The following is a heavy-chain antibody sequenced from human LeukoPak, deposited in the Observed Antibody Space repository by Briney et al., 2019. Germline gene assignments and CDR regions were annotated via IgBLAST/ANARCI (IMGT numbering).Heavy chain of an antibody. D-gene: IGHD4/OR15-4a*01. CDR1: GGSISSSSYS. Sequence: PSETLSLTCTVSGGSISSSSYSWTWIRQPPGKGLEWIGDINRSGSTDYNPALRSRASISMDTSKNQFSLKLRSVTAADTAVYYCARGGAADYWGQGTLVTVSS. V-gene: IGHV4-39*07. CDR3: ARGGAADY. J-gene: IGHJ4*02. CDR2: INRSGST.